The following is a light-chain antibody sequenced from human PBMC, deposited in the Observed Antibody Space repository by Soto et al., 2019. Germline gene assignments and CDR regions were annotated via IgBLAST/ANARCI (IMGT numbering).Light chain of an antibody. J-gene: IGLJ1*01. CDR1: SSYVGGYNY. CDR3: SSYAGSSNV. CDR2: EVN. V-gene: IGLV2-8*01. Sequence: QSALTQPPSASGTPGKSVAISCTETSSYVGGYNYVSWYQQHPGKAPKLMIYEVNKRPSGVPDRFSGSKSGNTASLTVSGLQAVDEGDYYCSSYAGSSNVFGTGTKLTVL.